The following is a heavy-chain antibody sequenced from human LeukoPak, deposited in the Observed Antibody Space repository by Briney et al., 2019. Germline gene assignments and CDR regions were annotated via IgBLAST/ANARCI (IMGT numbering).Heavy chain of an antibody. CDR3: VRRSAARSGFDY. V-gene: IGHV3-74*01. Sequence: PGGSLRLSCVASGFSFSSYWMYWVRQVPGKGLLSISRIKSDGSSTTYADSVKGLLTISRDNAKNTLYLQMNSLRVEDTAVYYCVRRSAARSGFDYWGQGSRVTVSS. CDR1: GFSFSSYW. D-gene: IGHD6-6*01. CDR2: IKSDGSST. J-gene: IGHJ4*02.